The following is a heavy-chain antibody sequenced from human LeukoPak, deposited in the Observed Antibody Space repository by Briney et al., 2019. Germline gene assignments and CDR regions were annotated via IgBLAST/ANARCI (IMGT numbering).Heavy chain of an antibody. CDR1: GGSISSYY. V-gene: IGHV4-59*12. D-gene: IGHD6-6*01. Sequence: PSETLSLTCTVSGGSISSYYWSWIRQPPGKGLEWIGYIYYSGSTNYNPSLKSRVTISVDTSKNQFSLKLRSVTAADTAVYYCARRSHYSTSSGASAWGQGTLVTVSS. CDR2: IYYSGST. J-gene: IGHJ5*02. CDR3: ARRSHYSTSSGASA.